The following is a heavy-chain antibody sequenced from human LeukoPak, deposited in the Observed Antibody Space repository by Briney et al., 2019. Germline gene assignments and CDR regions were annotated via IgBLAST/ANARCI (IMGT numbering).Heavy chain of an antibody. V-gene: IGHV3-23*01. CDR2: ISGSGGST. CDR3: AQLGGYYGSGSYSPSIYYYYYMDV. Sequence: GGSLRLSCAASGFTFSSYAMSWVRQAPGKGLEWVSAISGSGGSTYYADSVKGRFTISRDNSKNTLYLQMNSLRAEDTAVYYCAQLGGYYGSGSYSPSIYYYYYMDVWGKGTTVTVSS. D-gene: IGHD3-10*01. J-gene: IGHJ6*03. CDR1: GFTFSSYA.